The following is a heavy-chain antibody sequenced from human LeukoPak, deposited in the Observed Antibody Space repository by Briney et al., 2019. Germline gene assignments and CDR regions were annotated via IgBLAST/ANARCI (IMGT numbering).Heavy chain of an antibody. D-gene: IGHD2-2*01. CDR2: IIPIFGTA. CDR1: GGTFSSYA. J-gene: IGHJ4*02. Sequence: GASVKVSCKASGGTFSSYAISWVRQAPGQGLEWMGGIIPIFGTANYAQKFQGRVTITADESTSTAYMELSSLRSEDTAVYYCVRLGSTSPGNWYKLFDQWGLGTLVTVSS. CDR3: VRLGSTSPGNWYKLFDQ. V-gene: IGHV1-69*13.